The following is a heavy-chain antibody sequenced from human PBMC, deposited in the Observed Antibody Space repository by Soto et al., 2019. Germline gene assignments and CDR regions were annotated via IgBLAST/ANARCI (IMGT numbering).Heavy chain of an antibody. CDR1: GFTFSSYA. CDR3: ARGARDCGGDCAEYFQH. V-gene: IGHV3-30*04. Sequence: GGSLRLSCAASGFTFSSYAMHWVRQAPGKGLEWVAVISYDGSNKYYADSVKGRFTISRDNSKNTLYLQMNSLRAEDTAVYYCARGARDCGGDCAEYFQHWGQGTLVTVSS. J-gene: IGHJ1*01. D-gene: IGHD2-21*02. CDR2: ISYDGSNK.